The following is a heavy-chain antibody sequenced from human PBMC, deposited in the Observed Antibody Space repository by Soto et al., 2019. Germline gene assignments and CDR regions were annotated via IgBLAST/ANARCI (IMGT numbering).Heavy chain of an antibody. J-gene: IGHJ6*03. Sequence: SETLSLTCAVYGGSFSGYYWSWIRQPPGKGLEWIGEINHSGSTNYNPSLKSRVTISVDTSKNQFSLKLSSVTAADTAVYYCARGRGYCSSTSCYIYYCYYMDVWGKGTTVTVSS. CDR1: GGSFSGYY. D-gene: IGHD2-2*02. V-gene: IGHV4-34*01. CDR2: INHSGST. CDR3: ARGRGYCSSTSCYIYYCYYMDV.